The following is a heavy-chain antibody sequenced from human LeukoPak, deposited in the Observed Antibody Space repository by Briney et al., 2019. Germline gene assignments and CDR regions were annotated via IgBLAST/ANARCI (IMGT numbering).Heavy chain of an antibody. CDR1: GFTFSSYG. CDR2: ISYDGSNK. D-gene: IGHD1-26*01. CDR3: AKDHPLVETYYYGMDV. Sequence: GGSLRLSCAASGFTFSSYGMHWVRQAPGKGLEWVAVISYDGSNKYYADSVKGRFTISRDNSKNTLYLQMNSLRAEDTAVYYCAKDHPLVETYYYGMDVWGQGTTVTVPS. V-gene: IGHV3-30*18. J-gene: IGHJ6*02.